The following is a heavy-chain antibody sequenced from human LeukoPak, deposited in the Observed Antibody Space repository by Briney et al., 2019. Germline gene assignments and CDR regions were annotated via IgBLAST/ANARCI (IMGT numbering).Heavy chain of an antibody. D-gene: IGHD6-19*01. CDR3: ARGAYGYSSGWYTNWFDP. CDR1: GYTFTSYD. CDR2: MNPNSGNT. V-gene: IGHV1-8*01. J-gene: IGHJ5*02. Sequence: ASVKVSCKASGYTFTSYDINWVRQAAGRGLEWMGWMNPNSGNTGYAQKFQGRVTMTRNTSISTAYMELSSLRSEDTAVYYCARGAYGYSSGWYTNWFDPWGQGTLVTVSS.